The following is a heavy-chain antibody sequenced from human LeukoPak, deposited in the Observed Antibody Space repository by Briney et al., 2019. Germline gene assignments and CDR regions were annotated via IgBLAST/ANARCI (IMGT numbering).Heavy chain of an antibody. V-gene: IGHV1-69*13. CDR3: AREPRVGESTSTF. J-gene: IGHJ4*02. CDR1: GGTFSTFA. CDR2: IIPTSSVP. Sequence: SVKVSCKASGGTFSTFAIGWVRQAPGQGFEWMGRIIPTSSVPNYAQKFRDRLTISADASARTAYLELSSLTSDDTAVYYCAREPRVGESTSTFWGQGTLVTVSS. D-gene: IGHD3-16*01.